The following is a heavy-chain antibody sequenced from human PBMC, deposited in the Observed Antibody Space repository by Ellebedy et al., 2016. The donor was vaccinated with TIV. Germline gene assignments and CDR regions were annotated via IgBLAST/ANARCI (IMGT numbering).Heavy chain of an antibody. V-gene: IGHV1-8*01. CDR3: ARVQRGSGGGSGHYYYGMDV. Sequence: ASVKVSCKASGYTFTDYDINWVRQATGQGLEWMGWVDPNSGITGNEQKVQGRVTMPWNTSTGTVDMELSSLTSADTAVYFCARVQRGSGGGSGHYYYGMDVWGQGATVTVSS. D-gene: IGHD6-19*01. J-gene: IGHJ6*02. CDR1: GYTFTDYD. CDR2: VDPNSGIT.